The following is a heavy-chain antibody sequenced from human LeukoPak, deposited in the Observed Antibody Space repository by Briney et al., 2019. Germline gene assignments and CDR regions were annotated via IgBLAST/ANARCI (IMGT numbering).Heavy chain of an antibody. J-gene: IGHJ6*02. CDR2: ISAYNCNT. D-gene: IGHD3-9*01. CDR1: GYTFTSYG. CDR3: ARGPTDVLRYFDWLHNNYYYYGMDV. Sequence: ASVKVSCKASGYTFTSYGISWVRQAPGQGLEWMGWISAYNCNTNYAQKLQGRVTMTTDTSTSTAYMELRSLRSDDTAVYYCARGPTDVLRYFDWLHNNYYYYGMDVWGQGTTVTVSS. V-gene: IGHV1-18*01.